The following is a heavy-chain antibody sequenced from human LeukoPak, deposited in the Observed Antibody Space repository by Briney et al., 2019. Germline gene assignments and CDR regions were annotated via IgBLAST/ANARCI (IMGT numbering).Heavy chain of an antibody. CDR1: GDSLNNYF. CDR3: ARDANARAWDY. CDR2: IYSSGTT. J-gene: IGHJ4*02. Sequence: PSETLSLTCTVSGDSLNNYFWTWIRQPAGKGLEWIGRIYSSGTTNYNPSLKSRLIMPVDTSKNQFSLNLSSVTAADTAVYYCARDANARAWDYWGQGILVTVSS. V-gene: IGHV4-4*07. D-gene: IGHD1-1*01.